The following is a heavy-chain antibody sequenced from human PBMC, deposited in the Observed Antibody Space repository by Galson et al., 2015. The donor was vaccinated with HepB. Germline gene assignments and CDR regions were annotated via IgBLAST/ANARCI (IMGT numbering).Heavy chain of an antibody. V-gene: IGHV1-3*01. CDR2: IDAGNGRT. CDR1: GYMFTKYA. D-gene: IGHD5-12*01. Sequence: SVKVSCKASGYMFTKYATHWVRQAPGQRPEWMGWIDAGNGRTKYSQNFQGRVTITRDTSANLAYVELSSLRSEDTARYYCARGIWSSTNTGYYFDYWGQGTQVTVSS. J-gene: IGHJ4*02. CDR3: ARGIWSSTNTGYYFDY.